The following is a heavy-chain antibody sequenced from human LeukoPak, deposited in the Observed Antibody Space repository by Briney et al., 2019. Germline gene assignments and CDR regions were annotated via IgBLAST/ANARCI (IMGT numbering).Heavy chain of an antibody. D-gene: IGHD5-24*01. V-gene: IGHV6-1*01. CDR2: TYYRSKWYN. Sequence: SQTLSLTCVISGDSVSSNSAVWNWIRQSPSRGLEWLGRTYYRSKWYNDYAVSVKSRITINSDTSKNQFSLQLNSVTPEDTAVYYCARGGDGYNFYNWFDPWGQGTLVLVSS. J-gene: IGHJ5*02. CDR3: ARGGDGYNFYNWFDP. CDR1: GDSVSSNSAV.